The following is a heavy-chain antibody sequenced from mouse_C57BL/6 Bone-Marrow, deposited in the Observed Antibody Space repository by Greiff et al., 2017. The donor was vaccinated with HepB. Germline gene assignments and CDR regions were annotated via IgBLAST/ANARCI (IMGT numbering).Heavy chain of an antibody. D-gene: IGHD4-1*01. V-gene: IGHV1-82*01. CDR1: GYAFSSSW. J-gene: IGHJ4*01. CDR2: IYPGDGDT. Sequence: VHLVESGPELVKPGASVKISCKASGYAFSSSWMNWVKQRPGKGLEWIGRIYPGDGDTNYNGKFKGKATLTVDTSSSTAYMQLSSLTSEDSAVYYCARQPSGTGSHYYAMDYWGQGTSVTVSS. CDR3: ARQPSGTGSHYYAMDY.